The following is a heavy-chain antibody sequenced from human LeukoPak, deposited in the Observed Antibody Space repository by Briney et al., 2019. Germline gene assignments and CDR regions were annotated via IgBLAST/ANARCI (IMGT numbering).Heavy chain of an antibody. CDR2: INPNSGGT. J-gene: IGHJ3*02. Sequence: ASVKVSCKASGYTFTGYYMHWVRQAPGQGLEWMGWINPNSGGTNYAQKFQGRVTMTRDMSISTAYMELSRLRSDDTAVYYCAREWTRGAGSYYWPDAFDIWGQGTMVTVSS. CDR1: GYTFTGYY. CDR3: AREWTRGAGSYYWPDAFDI. V-gene: IGHV1-2*02. D-gene: IGHD1-26*01.